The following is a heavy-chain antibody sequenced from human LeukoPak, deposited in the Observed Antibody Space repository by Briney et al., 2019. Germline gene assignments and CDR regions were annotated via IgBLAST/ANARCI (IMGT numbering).Heavy chain of an antibody. V-gene: IGHV4-38-2*01. D-gene: IGHD3-10*01. CDR2: IYHIGST. CDR3: ARAGWIITSGIDY. J-gene: IGHJ4*02. Sequence: PSETLSLTCGVSGFSISRSCYWAWIRQPPGKGLEWIGTIYHIGSTYYSPSLGSRVTMSVDTSKNEFSLNLKSVTAADTAVYYCARAGWIITSGIDYWGQGALVTVSS. CDR1: GFSISRSCY.